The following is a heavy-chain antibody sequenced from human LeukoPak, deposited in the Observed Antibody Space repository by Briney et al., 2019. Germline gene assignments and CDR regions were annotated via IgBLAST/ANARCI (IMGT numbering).Heavy chain of an antibody. J-gene: IGHJ4*02. Sequence: GIIYPGDSDTRYSPSFQGQVTISADKSISTAYLQWSSLKASDTAMYYCARNGVGATTEFDYWGQGTLVTVSS. CDR2: IYPGDSDT. CDR3: ARNGVGATTEFDY. D-gene: IGHD1-26*01. V-gene: IGHV5-51*01.